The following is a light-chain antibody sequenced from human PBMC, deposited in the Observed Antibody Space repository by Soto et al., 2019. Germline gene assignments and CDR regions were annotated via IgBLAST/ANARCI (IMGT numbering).Light chain of an antibody. J-gene: IGKJ2*01. Sequence: EIVLTQSPGTLSLSPGERATLSCRASQSVSSSYLAWYQQKPGQAPRLLIYGASSRATGIPDRFSGSGSGTDFTLTISRLEPEDFALYYCQQYASSPVYTFGQGTKLEIK. CDR3: QQYASSPVYT. CDR1: QSVSSSY. CDR2: GAS. V-gene: IGKV3-20*01.